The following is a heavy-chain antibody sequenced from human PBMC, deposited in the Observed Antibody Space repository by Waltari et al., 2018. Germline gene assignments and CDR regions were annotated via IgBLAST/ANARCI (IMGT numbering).Heavy chain of an antibody. J-gene: IGHJ4*02. CDR3: ARGAHSNFDY. Sequence: QVQLQQWGAGLLKPSETLSLTCAVYGGSFSGYYWSWIRQPPGKGLEWIGEINHSGNTNYTPSLKSRVTISVDTSKNQFSLKLSSVTAADTAVYYCARGAHSNFDYWGQGTLVTVSS. V-gene: IGHV4-34*01. D-gene: IGHD3-22*01. CDR2: INHSGNT. CDR1: GGSFSGYY.